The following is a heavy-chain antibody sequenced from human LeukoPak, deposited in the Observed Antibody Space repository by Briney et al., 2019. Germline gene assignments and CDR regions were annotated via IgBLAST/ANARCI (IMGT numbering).Heavy chain of an antibody. CDR1: GYSFGTYW. V-gene: IGHV5-51*01. CDR2: IYPADSDT. D-gene: IGHD5-12*01. J-gene: IGHJ4*02. CDR3: ARQPAYSGYAWSY. Sequence: GESLKISCKGSGYSFGTYWIGWVRQMPGKGLEWMGIIYPADSDTRYSPSFQGQVTISADKSISTAYLQWSSLKASDTAMYYCARQPAYSGYAWSYWGQGTLVTVSS.